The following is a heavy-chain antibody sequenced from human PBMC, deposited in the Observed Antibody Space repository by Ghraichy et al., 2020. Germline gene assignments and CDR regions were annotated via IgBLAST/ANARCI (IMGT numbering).Heavy chain of an antibody. V-gene: IGHV4-31*03. J-gene: IGHJ4*02. D-gene: IGHD2-2*01. CDR3: ARVLVVVPAAIDY. CDR2: IYYSGST. Sequence: SETPSLTCTVSGGSISSGGYYWSWIRQHPGKGLEWIGYIYYSGSTYYNPSLKSRVTISVDTSKNQFSLKLSPVTAADTAVYYCARVLVVVPAAIDYWGQGTLVTVSS. CDR1: GGSISSGGYY.